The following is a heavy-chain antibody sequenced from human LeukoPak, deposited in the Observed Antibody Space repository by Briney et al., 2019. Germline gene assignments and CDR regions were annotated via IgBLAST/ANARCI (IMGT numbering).Heavy chain of an antibody. Sequence: ASVKVSCKASGYTFTSYDINWVRQATGQGLEWMGWMNPNSGNTGYAQKFQGRVTMTRNTSISTAYMELSSLRSEDTAVYYCAREVAVAGRGSFDYWGQGTLVTVSS. J-gene: IGHJ4*02. CDR1: GYTFTSYD. D-gene: IGHD6-19*01. CDR2: MNPNSGNT. V-gene: IGHV1-8*01. CDR3: AREVAVAGRGSFDY.